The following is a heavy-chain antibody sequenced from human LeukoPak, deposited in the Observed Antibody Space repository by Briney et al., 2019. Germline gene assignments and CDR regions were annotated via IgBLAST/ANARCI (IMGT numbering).Heavy chain of an antibody. CDR3: AGRLTQYDCFDP. V-gene: IGHV6-1*01. Sequence: SQTLSLTCAISGDSVSSNSVTWNWIRHSPSRGLEWLGRTYYRSTWYNDYAVSVRGRITVNPDTSKNQFSLHLNSVTPEDTAVYYCAGRLTQYDCFDPWGQGILVTVSS. D-gene: IGHD2-2*01. CDR1: GDSVSSNSVT. CDR2: TYYRSTWYN. J-gene: IGHJ5*02.